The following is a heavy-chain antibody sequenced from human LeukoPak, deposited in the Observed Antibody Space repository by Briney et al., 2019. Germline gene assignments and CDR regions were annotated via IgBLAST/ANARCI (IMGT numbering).Heavy chain of an antibody. D-gene: IGHD6-13*01. Sequence: GGSLRLSCVVSGFTFSNYAMSWVRQAPGKGLEWVSGISGSGGNTYYADSVKGRFTISRDNSKNTLYLQMNSLRAEDTAVYYCARDDPTQYSSSWYYFHYWGQGTLVTVSS. CDR1: GFTFSNYA. J-gene: IGHJ4*02. V-gene: IGHV3-23*01. CDR2: ISGSGGNT. CDR3: ARDDPTQYSSSWYYFHY.